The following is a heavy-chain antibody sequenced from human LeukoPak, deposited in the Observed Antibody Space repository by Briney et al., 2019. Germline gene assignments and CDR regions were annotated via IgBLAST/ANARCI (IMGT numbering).Heavy chain of an antibody. Sequence: EASVKVSCKASGYTFTGYYMHWVRQAPGQGLEWMGWINPNSGGTNYAQKFQGWVTMTRDTSISTAYMELSRLRSDDTAVYYCARGCSTTTCYTSGFDHWGQGTLVTVSS. CDR1: GYTFTGYY. CDR2: INPNSGGT. J-gene: IGHJ4*02. CDR3: ARGCSTTTCYTSGFDH. V-gene: IGHV1-2*04. D-gene: IGHD2-2*02.